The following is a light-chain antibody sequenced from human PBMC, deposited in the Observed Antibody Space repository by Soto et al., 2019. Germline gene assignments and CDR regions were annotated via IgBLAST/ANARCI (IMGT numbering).Light chain of an antibody. CDR1: QGIRND. CDR2: AAS. V-gene: IGKV1-6*01. CDR3: LQDDTYPLT. J-gene: IGKJ5*01. Sequence: AIPLTQSPSSLSASSVDRVPIXCQASQGIRNDLGWYQQKPGKAPKLLIYAASTLQSRVPSRFSGSGSGTDFTLTISSLQPEDSATYYCLQDDTYPLTFGQGTRLENK.